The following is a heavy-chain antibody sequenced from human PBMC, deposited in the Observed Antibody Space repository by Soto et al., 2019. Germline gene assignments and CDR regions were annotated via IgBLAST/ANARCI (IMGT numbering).Heavy chain of an antibody. D-gene: IGHD1-26*01. V-gene: IGHV3-23*01. CDR1: GFTFSSYA. CDR2: ISGSGGST. J-gene: IGHJ4*02. CDR3: AKALVGEVGATDY. Sequence: GGSLRLSCAASGFTFSSYAMSWVRQAPGKGLEWVSAISGSGGSTYYADSVKGRFTTSRDNSRNTLYLQMNSLGAEDAALYYCAKALVGEVGATDYWGQGTLVTVSS.